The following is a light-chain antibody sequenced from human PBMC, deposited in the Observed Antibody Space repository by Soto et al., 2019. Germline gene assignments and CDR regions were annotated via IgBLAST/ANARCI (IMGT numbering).Light chain of an antibody. CDR1: QSISSW. CDR3: QQYNSYWT. Sequence: DIQMTHSPSTLSASVGDRVTITCRASQSISSWLAWYQQKPGKAPKLLIYDASSLESGVPSRFSGSGSGTEFTLTISSLQPDDFATYYCQQYNSYWTFGQGTKVE. V-gene: IGKV1-5*01. CDR2: DAS. J-gene: IGKJ1*01.